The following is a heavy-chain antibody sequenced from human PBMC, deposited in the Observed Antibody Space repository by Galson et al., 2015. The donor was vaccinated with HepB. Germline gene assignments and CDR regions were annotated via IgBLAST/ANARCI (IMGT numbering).Heavy chain of an antibody. CDR1: GFTVSSNY. D-gene: IGHD1-26*01. J-gene: IGHJ4*02. V-gene: IGHV3-53*01. CDR2: IYSGGST. CDR3: ARVGYIGNAKKEFDY. Sequence: SLRLSCAASGFTVSSNYMSWVRQAPGKGLEWVSVIYSGGSTYYADSVKGRFTISRDNSKNTLYLEMNSLRAEDTAVYYCARVGYIGNAKKEFDYWGQGTLVTVSS.